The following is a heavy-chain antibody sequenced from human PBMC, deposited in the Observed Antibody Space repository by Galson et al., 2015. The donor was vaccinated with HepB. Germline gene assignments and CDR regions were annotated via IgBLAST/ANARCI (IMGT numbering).Heavy chain of an antibody. CDR1: GFTFSSYS. J-gene: IGHJ4*02. D-gene: IGHD3-22*01. CDR2: ISSSSSYI. CDR3: ARFLLHYDSSGYPAPPLGY. V-gene: IGHV3-21*01. Sequence: SLRLSCAASGFTFSSYSMNWVRQAPGKGLEWVSSISSSSSYIYYADSVKGRFTISRDNAKNSLYLQMNSLRAEDTAVYYCARFLLHYDSSGYPAPPLGYWGQGTLVTVSS.